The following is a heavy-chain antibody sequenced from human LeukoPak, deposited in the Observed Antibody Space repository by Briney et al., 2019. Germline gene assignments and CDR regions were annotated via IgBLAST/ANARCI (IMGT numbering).Heavy chain of an antibody. CDR3: ARFTDNKYYFDY. D-gene: IGHD1-14*01. Sequence: GGSLRLSCAASGFTVSSNYMSWVRQAPGKGLEWVSVIYKSGSTYYADSVKGRFTISRDNSKNTLYLQMNSLRAEDTAVYYCARFTDNKYYFDYWGQGTLVTVSS. V-gene: IGHV3-66*01. CDR2: IYKSGST. CDR1: GFTVSSNY. J-gene: IGHJ4*02.